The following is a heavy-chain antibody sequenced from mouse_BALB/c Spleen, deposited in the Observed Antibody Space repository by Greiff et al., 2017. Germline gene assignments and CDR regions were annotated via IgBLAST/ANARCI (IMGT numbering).Heavy chain of an antibody. CDR3: ARGITTGQFAY. CDR1: GFTFSSYA. CDR2: ISSGGST. Sequence: EVQGVESGGGLVKPGGSLKLSCAASGFTFSSYAMSWVRQTPEKRLEWVASISSGGSTYYPDSVKGRFTISRDNARNILYLQMSSLRSEDTAMYYCARGITTGQFAYWGQGTLVTVSA. J-gene: IGHJ3*01. D-gene: IGHD1-1*01. V-gene: IGHV5-6-5*01.